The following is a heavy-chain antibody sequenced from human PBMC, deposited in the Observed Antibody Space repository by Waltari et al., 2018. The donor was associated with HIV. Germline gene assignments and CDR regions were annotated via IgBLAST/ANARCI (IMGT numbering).Heavy chain of an antibody. Sequence: QVQLVQSGTEVKTPGASVRVSCKASGYTFTAYTIHWLRLAPGQGLEWIGWVNPANGNTRSSQKLQGRVAFTADTSASTAYMELSSLRSEDMAVYYCSFSRFGYWGQGTLVTVSS. CDR1: GYTFTAYT. V-gene: IGHV1-3*01. D-gene: IGHD3-16*01. CDR3: SFSRFGY. J-gene: IGHJ4*02. CDR2: VNPANGNT.